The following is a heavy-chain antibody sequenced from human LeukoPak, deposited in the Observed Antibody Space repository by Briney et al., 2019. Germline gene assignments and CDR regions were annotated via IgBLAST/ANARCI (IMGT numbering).Heavy chain of an antibody. D-gene: IGHD3-3*01. CDR1: GYSISSGYY. CDR3: AGHDFWSGYHPTNY. J-gene: IGHJ4*02. Sequence: SETLSLTCTVSGYSISSGYYWGWIRQPPGKGLEWIGSIYHSGSTYYNPSLKSRVTISVDTSKNQFSLKLSSVTAAVTAVYYCAGHDFWSGYHPTNYWGQGTLVTVSS. V-gene: IGHV4-38-2*02. CDR2: IYHSGST.